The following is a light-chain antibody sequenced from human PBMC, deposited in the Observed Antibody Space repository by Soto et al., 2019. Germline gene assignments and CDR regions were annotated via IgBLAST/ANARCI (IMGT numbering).Light chain of an antibody. CDR2: DAS. Sequence: DIQMTQSPSSLSASIGDRVSITCRASQTISSHLNWYQQKPGKAPKLLIYDASSLETGVPSRFSGSGSGTEFTLTISSLQPDDFATYYCQQYNTYSTFGRGTKVDIK. CDR1: QTISSH. J-gene: IGKJ1*01. CDR3: QQYNTYST. V-gene: IGKV1-5*01.